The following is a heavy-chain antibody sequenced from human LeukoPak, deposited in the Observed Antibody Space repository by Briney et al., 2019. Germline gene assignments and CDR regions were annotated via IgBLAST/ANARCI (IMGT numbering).Heavy chain of an antibody. J-gene: IGHJ4*02. CDR2: ISYDGSNK. CDR3: ARDQAEYSSSWYFAPDY. V-gene: IGHV3-30-3*01. D-gene: IGHD6-13*01. CDR1: GFTFSDYY. Sequence: GGSLRLSCAASGFTFSDYYMTWIRQAPGKGLEWVAVISYDGSNKYYADSVKGRFTISRDNSKNTLYLQMNSLRAEDTAVYYCARDQAEYSSSWYFAPDYWGQGTLVTVSS.